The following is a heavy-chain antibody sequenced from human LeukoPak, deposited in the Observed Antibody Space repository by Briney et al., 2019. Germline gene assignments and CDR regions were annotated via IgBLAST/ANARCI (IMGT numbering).Heavy chain of an antibody. J-gene: IGHJ6*03. V-gene: IGHV1-69*05. CDR2: IIPIFGTA. D-gene: IGHD3-10*01. CDR1: GGTFSSYA. Sequence: ASVKVYCKASGGTFSSYAISWVRQAPGQGLEWMGGIIPIFGTANYAQKFQGRVTITTDESTSTAYMELSSLRSEDTAVYYCVREENREYYMDVWGKGTTVTVSS. CDR3: VREENREYYMDV.